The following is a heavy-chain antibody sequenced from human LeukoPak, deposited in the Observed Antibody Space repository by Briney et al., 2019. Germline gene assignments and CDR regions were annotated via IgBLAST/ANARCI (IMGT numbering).Heavy chain of an antibody. Sequence: PGGSLRLSCAASGFTFGNHWMHWVRQAPGKGLMWVARINRDGSITNYADSVKGRFTISSDNARNTLFLQMSSLTAEDTAVYYCAGEEYSSSHPDYWGQGTLVTVSS. CDR3: AGEEYSSSHPDY. V-gene: IGHV3-74*01. J-gene: IGHJ4*02. CDR2: INRDGSIT. D-gene: IGHD6-6*01. CDR1: GFTFGNHW.